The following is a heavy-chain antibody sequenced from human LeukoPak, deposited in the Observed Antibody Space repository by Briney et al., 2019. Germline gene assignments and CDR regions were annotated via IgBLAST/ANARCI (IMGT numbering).Heavy chain of an antibody. CDR3: ARGMGTIAD. J-gene: IGHJ4*02. D-gene: IGHD1-7*01. CDR2: MNTDGSYT. Sequence: PGGSLRLSCAASGFTFSSYWMHWVRQVPGKGLLWVSRMNTDGSYTTYADSVKGRFTISRDNAKNTLFLQINSLRAEDTAVYYCARGMGTIADWGQGTLVTVSS. CDR1: GFTFSSYW. V-gene: IGHV3-74*03.